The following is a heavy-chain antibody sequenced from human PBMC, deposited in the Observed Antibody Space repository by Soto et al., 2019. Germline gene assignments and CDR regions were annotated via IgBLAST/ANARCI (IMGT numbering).Heavy chain of an antibody. CDR1: GFTFDDYA. J-gene: IGHJ6*02. V-gene: IGHV3-43D*03. CDR3: AQARIAAHHYYYYYGMDV. Sequence: PGGSLRLSXAASGFTFDDYAMHWVRQAPGKGLEWVCLISWDGGSTYYADSVKGRFTISRDNSKNSLYLQMNSLRAEDTALYYCAQARIAAHHYYYYYGMDVWGQGTTVTVSS. D-gene: IGHD6-13*01. CDR2: ISWDGGST.